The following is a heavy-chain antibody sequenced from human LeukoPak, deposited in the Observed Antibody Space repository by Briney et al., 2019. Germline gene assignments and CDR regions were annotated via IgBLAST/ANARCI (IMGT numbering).Heavy chain of an antibody. J-gene: IGHJ4*02. CDR2: IIPIFGTA. CDR3: ARDYCSSTSCLFDY. Sequence: SVKVSCKASGGTFSSYAISWVRQAPGQGLEWMGGIIPIFGTANYARKFQGRVAMTRDTSISTAFMELTRLRSDDTAVYYCARDYCSSTSCLFDYWGQGTLVTVSS. CDR1: GGTFSSYA. D-gene: IGHD2-2*01. V-gene: IGHV1-69*05.